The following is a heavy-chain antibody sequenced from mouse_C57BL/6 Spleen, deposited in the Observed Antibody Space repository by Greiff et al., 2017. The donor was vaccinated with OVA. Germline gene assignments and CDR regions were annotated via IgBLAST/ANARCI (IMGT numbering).Heavy chain of an antibody. J-gene: IGHJ2*01. CDR1: GYTFTDYY. V-gene: IGHV1-26*01. D-gene: IGHD2-2*01. CDR3: ARSRGYDEDY. Sequence: VQLQQSGPELVKPGASVKISCKASGYTFTDYYMNWVKQSHGKSLEWIGDINPNNGGTSYNQKFKGKATLTVDKSSSTAYMELRSLTSEDSAVYYCARSRGYDEDYWGQGTTLTVSS. CDR2: INPNNGGT.